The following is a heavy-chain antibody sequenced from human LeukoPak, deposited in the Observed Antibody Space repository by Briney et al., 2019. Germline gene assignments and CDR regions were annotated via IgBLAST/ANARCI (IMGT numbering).Heavy chain of an antibody. Sequence: GGSLRLSWPASGFTVISNYMSWVRQAPGKGLEWVSGISGSSASTYYADSVKGRFTISRDNSKNTLYVQMNSLRAEDTAVYYCAVGSYYFDYWGQGTLVTVSS. V-gene: IGHV3-23*01. CDR2: ISGSSAST. D-gene: IGHD3-10*01. CDR1: GFTVISNY. J-gene: IGHJ4*02. CDR3: AVGSYYFDY.